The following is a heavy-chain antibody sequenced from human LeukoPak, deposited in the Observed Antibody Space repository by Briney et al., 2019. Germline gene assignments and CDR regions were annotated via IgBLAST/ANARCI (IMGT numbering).Heavy chain of an antibody. V-gene: IGHV4-38-2*02. CDR3: ARAGYCSGVSCYSAVPGKY. D-gene: IGHD2-15*01. CDR1: GYSITSGYY. J-gene: IGHJ4*02. Sequence: SETLSLTCTVSGYSITSGYYWAWIRQSPGKGLEWIGSIYHSGNTYYNPSLKSRVIILVNTSKNQFSLQLGSVTPTDTAVYYCARAGYCSGVSCYSAVPGKYWGQGALVTVSS. CDR2: IYHSGNT.